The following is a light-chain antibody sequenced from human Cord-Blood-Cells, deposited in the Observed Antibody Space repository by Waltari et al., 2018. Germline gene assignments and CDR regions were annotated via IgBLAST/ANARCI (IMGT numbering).Light chain of an antibody. CDR1: SSDGGGYNL. V-gene: IGLV2-23*01. CDR3: CSYAGSSTLV. J-gene: IGLJ3*02. Sequence: QSALTQPASVSGSPGPSITISCTVTSSDGGGYNLVSWYQQHPGKAPKLMIYEGSKRPSGVSNRFSGSKSGNTASLTISGLQAEDEADYYCCSYAGSSTLVFGGGTKLTVL. CDR2: EGS.